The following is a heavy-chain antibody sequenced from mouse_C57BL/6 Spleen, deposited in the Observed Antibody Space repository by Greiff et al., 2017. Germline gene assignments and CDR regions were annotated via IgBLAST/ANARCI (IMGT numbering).Heavy chain of an antibody. CDR1: GYTFTSYW. CDR3: AKEAGYYGKPFDY. J-gene: IGHJ2*01. D-gene: IGHD2-1*01. Sequence: QVQLQQSGAELVRPGSSVKLSCKASGYTFTSYWMHWVKQRPIQGLEWIGNIDPTDSDTHYNQKFKDKATLTVDKSSSTAYMKLSSLTSEDSAVYDCAKEAGYYGKPFDYWGQGTTLTVSS. V-gene: IGHV1-52*01. CDR2: IDPTDSDT.